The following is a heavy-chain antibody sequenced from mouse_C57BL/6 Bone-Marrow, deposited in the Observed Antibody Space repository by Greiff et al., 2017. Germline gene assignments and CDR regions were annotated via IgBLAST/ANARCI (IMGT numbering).Heavy chain of an antibody. Sequence: QVQLQQSGPELVKPGASVKISCKASGYAFSSSWMNWVKQRPGKGLEWIGRIYPGDGDTNYNGKFKGKDTLTADKSSSTAYMQLSSLTSEDSAVYFCARSGDGYYFYYCDYWGQGTTLTVSA. J-gene: IGHJ2*01. CDR1: GYAFSSSW. CDR2: IYPGDGDT. D-gene: IGHD2-3*01. V-gene: IGHV1-82*01. CDR3: ARSGDGYYFYYCDY.